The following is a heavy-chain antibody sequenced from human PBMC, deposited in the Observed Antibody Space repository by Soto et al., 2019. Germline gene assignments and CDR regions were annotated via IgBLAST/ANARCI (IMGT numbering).Heavy chain of an antibody. CDR1: GFTFSSYD. CDR2: IGTAGDT. J-gene: IGHJ4*02. D-gene: IGHD6-19*01. CDR3: ARGDSSGWYSSSVDY. Sequence: GGSLRLSCAASGFTFSSYDMHWVRQATGKGLEWVSAIGTAGDTYYPGSVKGRFTISRENAKNSLYLQMNSLRAEDTAVYYCARGDSSGWYSSSVDYWGQGTLVTVSS. V-gene: IGHV3-13*01.